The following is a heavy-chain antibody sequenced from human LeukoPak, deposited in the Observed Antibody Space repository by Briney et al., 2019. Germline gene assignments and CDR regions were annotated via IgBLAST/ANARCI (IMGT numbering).Heavy chain of an antibody. Sequence: PGGSLRLSCAASGFTFSDYSMHWVRQAPGTGLEWVSSISGSTTYIYYPDSVKGRFTISRDNAKNSLYLQMNSLRAEDTAVYYCARTLVQVYYYMDVWGKGTTVTVSS. V-gene: IGHV3-21*01. CDR2: ISGSTTYI. D-gene: IGHD3-3*02. J-gene: IGHJ6*03. CDR3: ARTLVQVYYYMDV. CDR1: GFTFSDYS.